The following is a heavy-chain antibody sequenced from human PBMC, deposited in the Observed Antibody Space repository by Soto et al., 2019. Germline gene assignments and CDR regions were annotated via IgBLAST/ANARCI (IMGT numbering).Heavy chain of an antibody. D-gene: IGHD6-6*01. CDR3: ARGDIAARRAFDY. V-gene: IGHV1-8*01. J-gene: IGHJ4*02. CDR1: GYTFTSYD. Sequence: QVQLVQSGAEVKKPGASVKVSCKASGYTFTSYDINWVRQATGQGLEWMGWMNPNSGNTGYAQKFQGRGTRTRNSSISTAYMELSRLRSEDSAVYYCARGDIAARRAFDYWGQGTLVTVSS. CDR2: MNPNSGNT.